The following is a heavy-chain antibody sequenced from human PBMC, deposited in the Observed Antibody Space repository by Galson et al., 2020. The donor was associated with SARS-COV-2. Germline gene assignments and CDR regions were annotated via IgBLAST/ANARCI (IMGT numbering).Heavy chain of an antibody. V-gene: IGHV3-21*01. J-gene: IGHJ2*01. CDR1: GFNFRDHN. D-gene: IGHD3-22*01. CDR3: ARDKGSGFQMHWYFDL. CDR2: IAGSGAYK. Sequence: GESLKISCAASGFNFRDHNMIWVHQAPGKGLEWVSSIAGSGAYKYYADSVKGRFTTSRDDAKNSVDLHLNSLTDEDTAVYFCARDKGSGFQMHWYFDLWGRGTLVSVS.